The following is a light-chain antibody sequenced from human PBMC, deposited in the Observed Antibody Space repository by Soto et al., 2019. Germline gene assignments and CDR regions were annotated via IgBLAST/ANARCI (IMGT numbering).Light chain of an antibody. CDR2: SAS. Sequence: EIVMTQSPAALSLSPGERATLSCRASQSVGTNLAWYQQKPGQAPRPLVYSASARATDVPARFSGSWSETQFTLTISSPKSEDFAVYYCQQYRDWAPITFGGGTNVEIK. CDR1: QSVGTN. J-gene: IGKJ4*01. V-gene: IGKV3-15*01. CDR3: QQYRDWAPIT.